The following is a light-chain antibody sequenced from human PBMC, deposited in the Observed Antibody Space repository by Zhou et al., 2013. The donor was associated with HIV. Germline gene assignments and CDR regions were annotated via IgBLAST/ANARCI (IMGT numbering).Light chain of an antibody. CDR3: QQRSNWPPEDT. CDR2: GAS. CDR1: QSVSGSY. J-gene: IGKJ2*01. Sequence: EIVLTQSPGTLSLSPGERATLSCRASQSVSGSYLAWYHQKPGQAPRLLIYGASSRATGIPARFSGSGSGTDFTLTISSLEPEDFAVYYCQQRSNWPPEDTFGQGTKLEIK. V-gene: IGKV3D-20*02.